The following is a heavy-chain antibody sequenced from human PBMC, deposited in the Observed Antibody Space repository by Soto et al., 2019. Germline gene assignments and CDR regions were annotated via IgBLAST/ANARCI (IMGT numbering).Heavy chain of an antibody. CDR3: ASPFTGVLVLGASPPGGDNYGWDV. CDR1: GGTFSRYT. V-gene: IGHV1-69*02. D-gene: IGHD3-10*01. CDR2: IIPILDIP. J-gene: IGHJ6*02. Sequence: QVQLVQSGAEVKKPGSSVKVSCKASGGTFSRYTISWVRQAPGQGLEWMGRIIPILDIPNYAQNFQGRVPITAAKYMITAYMKLSSGRSDDTAGYNCASPFTGVLVLGASPPGGDNYGWDVWGQGTTVTVSS.